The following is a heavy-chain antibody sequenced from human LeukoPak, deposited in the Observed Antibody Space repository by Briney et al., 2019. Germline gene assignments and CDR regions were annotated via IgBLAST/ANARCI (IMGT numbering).Heavy chain of an antibody. CDR2: ISYSGST. V-gene: IGHV4-59*01. CDR1: DGSISNYY. Sequence: SETLSLTCSVFDGSISNYYWSWIRQPPGKGLEWIGFISYSGSTNYNPSLKSRVTVSLDTSKNQFSLKLSSVTAADTAVYYCARDVSGWAGYFDYWGQGTLVTVSS. J-gene: IGHJ4*02. CDR3: ARDVSGWAGYFDY. D-gene: IGHD6-19*01.